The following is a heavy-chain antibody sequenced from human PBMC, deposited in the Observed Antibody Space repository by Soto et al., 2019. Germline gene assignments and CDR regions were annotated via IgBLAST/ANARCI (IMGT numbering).Heavy chain of an antibody. D-gene: IGHD3-22*01. V-gene: IGHV2-5*02. CDR2: IYWDDDK. Sequence: SGPTLVNPTQTLTLTCTFSGFSLSTSGVGVGWIRQPPGKALEWLALIYWDDDKRYSPSLKSRLTITKDTSKNQVVLTMTNMDPVDTATYYCAHSSASKDYYDSSGYLGYWGQGTLVTVAS. CDR1: GFSLSTSGVG. CDR3: AHSSASKDYYDSSGYLGY. J-gene: IGHJ4*02.